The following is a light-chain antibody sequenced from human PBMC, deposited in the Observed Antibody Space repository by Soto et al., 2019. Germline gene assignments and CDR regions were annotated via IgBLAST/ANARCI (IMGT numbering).Light chain of an antibody. Sequence: DIQMTQSPSTLSASVGDRVTITCRASQSISSWLAWYQQKPGKAPKLLIYDASSLESGVPSRFSGSGSGTEFTLTISSLQPDDFATYYCQQYNSDRTFGQGTKV. V-gene: IGKV1-5*01. CDR3: QQYNSDRT. CDR1: QSISSW. J-gene: IGKJ1*01. CDR2: DAS.